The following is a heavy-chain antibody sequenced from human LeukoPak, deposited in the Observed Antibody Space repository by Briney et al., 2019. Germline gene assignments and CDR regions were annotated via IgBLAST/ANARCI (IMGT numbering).Heavy chain of an antibody. J-gene: IGHJ4*02. Sequence: PGGSLRLSCAASGFTFSRYSMTWVRQAPGKGLEWVSSFTSMSRTIYYADSVKGRFTISRDNAKNSLYLQMNSLRAEDTAVYYCARDATRGGDFDYWGQGTLVTVSS. CDR3: ARDATRGGDFDY. CDR2: FTSMSRTI. D-gene: IGHD3-16*01. V-gene: IGHV3-21*01. CDR1: GFTFSRYS.